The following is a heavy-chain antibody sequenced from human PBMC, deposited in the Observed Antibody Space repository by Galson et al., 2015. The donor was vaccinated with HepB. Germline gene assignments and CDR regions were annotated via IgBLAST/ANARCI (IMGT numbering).Heavy chain of an antibody. CDR2: VVVGSDSRT. CDR3: AKDRSDLVGAIYGMDV. CDR1: GFTLSSYA. D-gene: IGHD5-12*01. V-gene: IGHV3-23*01. Sequence: SLRLSCAVSGFTLSSYAMTWVRQAPGKGLEWVSAVVVGSDSRTYYADSVKGRFTISRDNSKNTLFLQMNSLRAEDTAVYYCAKDRSDLVGAIYGMDVWGHGTTVTVSS. J-gene: IGHJ6*02.